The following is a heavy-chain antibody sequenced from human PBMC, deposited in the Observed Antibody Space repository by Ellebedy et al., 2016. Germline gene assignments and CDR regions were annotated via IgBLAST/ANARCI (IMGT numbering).Heavy chain of an antibody. CDR2: ISTDSRVI. J-gene: IGHJ4*02. Sequence: GGSLRLXXVASGFTFRNFFMSWVRQAPGKGLEWVSFISTDSRVIYYADSVKGRFTISRDIARNSLYLQMKSLRDEDTAVYYCARGYLENSFDYWGQGTLVTVSS. V-gene: IGHV3-48*02. CDR1: GFTFRNFF. CDR3: ARGYLENSFDY. D-gene: IGHD1-26*01.